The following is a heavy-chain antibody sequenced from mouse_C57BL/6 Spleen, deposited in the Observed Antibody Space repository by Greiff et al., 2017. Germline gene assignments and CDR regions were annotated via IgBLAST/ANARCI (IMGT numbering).Heavy chain of an antibody. V-gene: IGHV1-4*01. Sequence: QVQLQQSGAELVKPGASVKMSCKASGYTLTSYTMHWVKQRPGPGLEWIGLIHPSSGYTKYNKKFKNKAPLTADKSSSTAYMQLSSLTSEESAVYSWARNGCDYWGKGTTLTVSS. J-gene: IGHJ2*01. CDR3: ARNGCDY. CDR1: GYTLTSYT. CDR2: IHPSSGYT.